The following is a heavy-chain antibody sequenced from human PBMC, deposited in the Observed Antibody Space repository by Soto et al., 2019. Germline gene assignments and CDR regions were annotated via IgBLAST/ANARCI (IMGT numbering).Heavy chain of an antibody. CDR3: ARSSYYDFWSGYFARQYYYYYYMDV. J-gene: IGHJ6*03. V-gene: IGHV6-1*01. Sequence: PSQTLSLTCAISGDSVSSNSAAWNWIRQSPSRGLEWLGRTYYRSKWYNDYAVSVKSRITINPDTSKNQFSLQLNSVTPEDTAVYYCARSSYYDFWSGYFARQYYYYYYMDVWGKGTTVTVSS. D-gene: IGHD3-3*01. CDR2: TYYRSKWYN. CDR1: GDSVSSNSAA.